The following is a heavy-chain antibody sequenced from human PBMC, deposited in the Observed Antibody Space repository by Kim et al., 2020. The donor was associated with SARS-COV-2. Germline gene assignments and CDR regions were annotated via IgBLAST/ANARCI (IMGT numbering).Heavy chain of an antibody. CDR3: ARDIAAAGNYYYYGMDV. Sequence: FQGRVAITADESTSTAYMELSSLRSEDTAVYYCARDIAAAGNYYYYGMDVWGQGTTVTVSS. J-gene: IGHJ6*02. D-gene: IGHD6-13*01. V-gene: IGHV1-69*01.